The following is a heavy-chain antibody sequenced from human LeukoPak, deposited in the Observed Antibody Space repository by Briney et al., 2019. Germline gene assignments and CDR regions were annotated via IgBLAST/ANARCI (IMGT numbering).Heavy chain of an antibody. CDR3: TGGSGWYSPDY. Sequence: PGGSLRLSCAASGFIFTTYIMNWVRQASGKGLEWVGHIRGKTNSYATAYAASVRGRFTISRDDSKNTAYLQMNSLKTEDTAVYYCTGGSGWYSPDYWGQGTLVTVSS. V-gene: IGHV3-73*01. J-gene: IGHJ4*02. CDR1: GFIFTTYI. D-gene: IGHD6-19*01. CDR2: IRGKTNSYAT.